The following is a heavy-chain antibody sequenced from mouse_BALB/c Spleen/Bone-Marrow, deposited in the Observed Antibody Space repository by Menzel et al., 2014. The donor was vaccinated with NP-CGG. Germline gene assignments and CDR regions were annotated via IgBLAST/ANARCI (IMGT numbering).Heavy chain of an antibody. J-gene: IGHJ3*01. CDR2: IRNKANGYTT. CDR3: ARGWITTGFAY. Sequence: EVQLVESGGGLVQPGGSLRLSCATSGFTFTDYYMSWVRPPPGKALEWLGFIRNKANGYTTEYSASVKGRFTISRDNSQSILYLQMNTLRAEDSATYYCARGWITTGFAYWGQGTLVTVSA. V-gene: IGHV7-3*02. D-gene: IGHD1-1*01. CDR1: GFTFTDYY.